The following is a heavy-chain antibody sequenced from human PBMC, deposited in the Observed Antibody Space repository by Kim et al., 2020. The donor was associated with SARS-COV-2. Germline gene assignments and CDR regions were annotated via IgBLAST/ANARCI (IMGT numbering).Heavy chain of an antibody. Sequence: KKVQGRVTITADESTSTAYMELSSLRSEDTAVYYCARGVNHDYGDYYFDYWGQGTLVTVSS. V-gene: IGHV1-69*01. CDR3: ARGVNHDYGDYYFDY. J-gene: IGHJ4*02. D-gene: IGHD4-17*01.